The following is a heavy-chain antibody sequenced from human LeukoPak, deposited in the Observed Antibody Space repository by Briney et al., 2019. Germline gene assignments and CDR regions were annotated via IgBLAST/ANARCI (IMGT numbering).Heavy chain of an antibody. J-gene: IGHJ6*02. CDR2: INPSGGST. D-gene: IGHD6-13*01. CDR3: ARDQPLGIAAGYSYYYGMDV. V-gene: IGHV1-46*01. Sequence: ASVKVSCKASGYTFTSYYMHWVRQAPGQGLEWMGIINPSGGSTSYAQKFQGRVTMTRDTSTSTVYMELSSLRSEDTAVYYCARDQPLGIAAGYSYYYGMDVWGQGTTVTVSS. CDR1: GYTFTSYY.